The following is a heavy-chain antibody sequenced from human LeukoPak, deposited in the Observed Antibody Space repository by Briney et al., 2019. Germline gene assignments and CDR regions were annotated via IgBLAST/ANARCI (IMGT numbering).Heavy chain of an antibody. V-gene: IGHV1-69*13. J-gene: IGHJ5*02. CDR2: IIPIFGTA. CDR3: ARAASPLNWFDP. D-gene: IGHD2-15*01. CDR1: GGTFISYA. Sequence: GASVSVSCKASGGTFISYAISWVRQAPGQGVEWMGGIIPIFGTANYAQKFQGRVTITADEPTSTAYMELSSLRSEDTAVYYCARAASPLNWFDPWRQGTLVTVSS.